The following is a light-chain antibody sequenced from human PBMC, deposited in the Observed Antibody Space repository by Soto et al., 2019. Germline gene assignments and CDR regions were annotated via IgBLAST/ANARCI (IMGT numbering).Light chain of an antibody. CDR1: SSDVGSYNL. J-gene: IGLJ2*01. CDR3: CSYAGSRTHVL. V-gene: IGLV2-23*02. Sequence: QSALTQPASVSGSPGQSITISCIGTSSDVGSYNLVSWYQQHPGKAPKVLIYEVSERPSGVSNRFSGSKSGNTASLTIAGLEAEDDAEYYCCSYAGSRTHVLFGGGTKLTVL. CDR2: EVS.